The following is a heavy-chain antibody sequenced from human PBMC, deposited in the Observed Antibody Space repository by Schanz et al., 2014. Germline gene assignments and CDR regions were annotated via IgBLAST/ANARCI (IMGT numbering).Heavy chain of an antibody. J-gene: IGHJ4*02. CDR1: GFTFRDYY. Sequence: VQLVESGGGVVQFGRSLRLSCAASGFTFRDYYMSWIRQAPGKGLEWVGRVRNKNNRYTTEDAASVKGRFTISRDDSKNSQYMQMNSLKTDDTAMYYCARKASCSRIGCPFDSWGQGTLVTVSS. CDR2: VRNKNNRYTT. D-gene: IGHD2-2*01. CDR3: ARKASCSRIGCPFDS. V-gene: IGHV3-72*01.